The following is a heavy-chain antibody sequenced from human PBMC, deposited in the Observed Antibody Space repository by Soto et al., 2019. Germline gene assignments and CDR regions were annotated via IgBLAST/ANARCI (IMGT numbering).Heavy chain of an antibody. D-gene: IGHD6-19*01. CDR3: ARGPAEGIAVAGTPGEYYFDY. Sequence: SETLSLTCTVSGGSISSGSYYWSWIRQPPGKGLEWIGYIYYSGSTNYNPSLKSRVTISVDTSKNQFSLKLSSVTAADTAVYYCARGPAEGIAVAGTPGEYYFDYWGQGTLVTVSS. CDR1: GGSISSGSYY. J-gene: IGHJ4*02. V-gene: IGHV4-61*01. CDR2: IYYSGST.